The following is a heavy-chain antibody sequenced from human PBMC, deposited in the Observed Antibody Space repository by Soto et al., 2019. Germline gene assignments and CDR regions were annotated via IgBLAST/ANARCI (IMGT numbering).Heavy chain of an antibody. CDR1: GGSISSSSYY. V-gene: IGHV4-39*01. J-gene: IGHJ6*03. Sequence: LSLTCTVSGGSISSSSYYWGWIRQPPGKGLEWIGSIYYSGSTYYNPSLKSRVTISVDTSKNQFSLKLSSVTAADTAVYYCASTNYTPLYMDVWGKGTTVTVSS. D-gene: IGHD1-7*01. CDR2: IYYSGST. CDR3: ASTNYTPLYMDV.